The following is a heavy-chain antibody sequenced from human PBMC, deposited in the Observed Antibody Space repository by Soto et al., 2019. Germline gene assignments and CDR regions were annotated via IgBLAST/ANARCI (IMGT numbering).Heavy chain of an antibody. CDR3: ARDYASLYYYGMDV. CDR1: GYTFTSYG. Sequence: ASVKVSCKASGYTFTSYGISWVRQAPGQGLEWMGWISAYNGNTNYAQKLQGRVTMTTDTSTSTAYMELRSLRSDDTAVYYCARDYASLYYYGMDVWGQGTTVTVSS. J-gene: IGHJ6*01. CDR2: ISAYNGNT. V-gene: IGHV1-18*01. D-gene: IGHD3-16*01.